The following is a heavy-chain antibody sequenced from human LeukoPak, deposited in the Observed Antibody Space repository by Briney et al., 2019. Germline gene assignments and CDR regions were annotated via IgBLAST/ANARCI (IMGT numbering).Heavy chain of an antibody. Sequence: SQTLSLTCTVSGGSISSGGYYWSWSRQHPGKGLEWIGYIYYSGSTYYNPSLKSRVTISVDTSKNQFSLKLSSVTAADTAVYYCATAATGDDAFDIWGQGTMVSVSS. CDR2: IYYSGST. CDR3: ATAATGDDAFDI. J-gene: IGHJ3*02. CDR1: GGSISSGGYY. D-gene: IGHD3-16*01. V-gene: IGHV4-31*03.